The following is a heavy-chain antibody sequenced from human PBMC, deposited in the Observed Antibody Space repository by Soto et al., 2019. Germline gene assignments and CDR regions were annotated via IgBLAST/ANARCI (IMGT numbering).Heavy chain of an antibody. J-gene: IGHJ4*02. V-gene: IGHV5-51*01. D-gene: IGHD6-13*01. CDR3: EGILESAAGKFDY. CDR1: GYSFTSYW. CDR2: IYPGDSDT. Sequence: PGESLKISCKGSGYSFTSYWIGWVRQMPGKGPEWMGIIYPGDSDTRYSPSFQGQVTISADKSISTAYLQWSSLKASDTAMYYCEGILESAAGKFDYWGQGTLVTVSS.